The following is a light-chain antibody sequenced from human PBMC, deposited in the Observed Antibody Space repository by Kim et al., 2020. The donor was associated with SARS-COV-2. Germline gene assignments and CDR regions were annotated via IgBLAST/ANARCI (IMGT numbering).Light chain of an antibody. CDR2: RND. Sequence: GQRVTISCAGKSSNIGSNFGSWRKQLPGTAPKLLIYRNDQRPSGVPARISGSKSGTSASLAISGLRSEDEADYYCAAWDDSLNAWVFGGGTQLTVL. CDR1: SSNIGSNF. CDR3: AAWDDSLNAWV. V-gene: IGLV1-47*01. J-gene: IGLJ3*02.